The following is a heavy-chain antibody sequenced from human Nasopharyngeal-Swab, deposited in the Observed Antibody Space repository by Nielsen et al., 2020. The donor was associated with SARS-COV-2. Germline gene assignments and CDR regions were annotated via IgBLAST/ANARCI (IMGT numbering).Heavy chain of an antibody. V-gene: IGHV3-74*01. Sequence: GSLKISCAASGFTFSSYTMHWVRQAPGKGLVWVSRLNSDGSSTSYADSVQGRFTISRDNAKNTLFLQMNSVRVEDTALYYCARDVAGADSAWGQGTLVTVSS. D-gene: IGHD2-21*01. CDR3: ARDVAGADSA. J-gene: IGHJ5*02. CDR1: GFTFSSYT. CDR2: LNSDGSST.